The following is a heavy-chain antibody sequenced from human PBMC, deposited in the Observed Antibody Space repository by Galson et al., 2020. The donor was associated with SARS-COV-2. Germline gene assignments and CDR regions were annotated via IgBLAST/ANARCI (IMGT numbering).Heavy chain of an antibody. J-gene: IGHJ6*02. V-gene: IGHV3-30-3*01. CDR2: ISYDGSNK. CDR1: GFTFSSYA. Sequence: GGSLRLSCAASGFTFSSYAMHWVSQAPGTGLEWVAVISYDGSNKYYADSVKGRFTISRDNSKNTLYLQMNSLRAEDTAVYYCARSMLSLYYYGMDVWGQGTTVTVSS. CDR3: ARSMLSLYYYGMDV. D-gene: IGHD3-16*02.